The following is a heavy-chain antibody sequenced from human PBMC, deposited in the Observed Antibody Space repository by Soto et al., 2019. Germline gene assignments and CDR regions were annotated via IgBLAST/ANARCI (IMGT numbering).Heavy chain of an antibody. D-gene: IGHD3-10*01. CDR1: GFAVNNDY. J-gene: IGHJ4*02. V-gene: IGHV3-66*01. CDR2: ISKDGST. Sequence: VHLVESGGDLVQPGGSLRLSCAISGFAVNNDYVSWVRQAPGKGLEWVSVISKDGSTVYADSVQARFFVSRDATRNMVLLQMNSSGVEDTAVYHCTRDSSYYGSGRGVLDYWGQGTLVTVSS. CDR3: TRDSSYYGSGRGVLDY.